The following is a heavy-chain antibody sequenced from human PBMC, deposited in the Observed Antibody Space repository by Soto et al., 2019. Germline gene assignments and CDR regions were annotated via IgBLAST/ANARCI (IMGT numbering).Heavy chain of an antibody. CDR3: AREGRLAAAGRFDY. V-gene: IGHV4-31*03. J-gene: IGHJ4*02. Sequence: SETLSLTCTVSGGSIRGGDYYWSWIRQVPKKGLEWIGYIYYSGSTYYNPSLKSRVAMSVDTSKNQFSLKLSSVTAADTAICYCAREGRLAAAGRFDYWGQGTLVTVSS. D-gene: IGHD6-13*01. CDR1: GGSIRGGDYY. CDR2: IYYSGST.